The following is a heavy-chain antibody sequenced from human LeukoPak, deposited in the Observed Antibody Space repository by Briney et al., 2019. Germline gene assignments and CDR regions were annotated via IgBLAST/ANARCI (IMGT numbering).Heavy chain of an antibody. V-gene: IGHV3-23*01. CDR2: INDGDDGP. CDR1: GFTFSHYA. Sequence: QPGGSLRLSCTASGFTFSHYAMIWVRQTPGKGLEWVSAINDGDDGPYYADSVKGRFTISRDNSKNTLFLQMNNLRAEDTALYYCTRSLNYFTSGTSRRDFGSWGQGTLVTVSS. CDR3: TRSLNYFTSGTSRRDFGS. J-gene: IGHJ4*02. D-gene: IGHD3-10*01.